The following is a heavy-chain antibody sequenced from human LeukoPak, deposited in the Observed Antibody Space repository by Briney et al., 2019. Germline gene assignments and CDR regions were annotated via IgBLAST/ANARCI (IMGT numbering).Heavy chain of an antibody. Sequence: ASVKVSCKASGYTFNGYYMHWVRQAPGQGLEWMGWINAGNGNTKYSQRFQGRVTITRDTSASTAYMELSSLRSEDTAVYYCARNIYRYGYNYYYYGMDVWGQGTTVTVSS. CDR1: GYTFNGYY. J-gene: IGHJ6*02. D-gene: IGHD5-18*01. CDR2: INAGNGNT. CDR3: ARNIYRYGYNYYYYGMDV. V-gene: IGHV1-3*01.